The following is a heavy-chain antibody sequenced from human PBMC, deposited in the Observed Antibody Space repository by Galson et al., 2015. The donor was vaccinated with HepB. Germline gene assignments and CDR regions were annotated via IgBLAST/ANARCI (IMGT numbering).Heavy chain of an antibody. J-gene: IGHJ2*01. CDR2: IYYSGST. CDR3: ARYFEF. Sequence: SETLSLTCSVSGGSIRNDNVYWSWIRQSPGKGLEWIGSIYYSGSTNSNPSLLSRLTMSVDTSKNQFSLKLASVTAADTAVHRCARYFEFWSRGTMVTVST. V-gene: IGHV4-61*01. CDR1: GGSIRNDNVY.